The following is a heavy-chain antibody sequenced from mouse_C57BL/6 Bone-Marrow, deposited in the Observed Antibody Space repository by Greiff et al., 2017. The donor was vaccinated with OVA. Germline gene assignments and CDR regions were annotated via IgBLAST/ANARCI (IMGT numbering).Heavy chain of an antibody. CDR1: GYAFTNYL. Sequence: QVQLQQSGAELVRPGTSVKVSCKASGYAFTNYLIEWVKQRPGQGLEWIGVINPGSGGTNYNEKFKGKATLTADKSSSTAYMQLSSLTSEDSAVYYCARRLLLLNFDYWGQGTTLTVSS. J-gene: IGHJ2*01. D-gene: IGHD1-1*01. V-gene: IGHV1-54*01. CDR3: ARRLLLLNFDY. CDR2: INPGSGGT.